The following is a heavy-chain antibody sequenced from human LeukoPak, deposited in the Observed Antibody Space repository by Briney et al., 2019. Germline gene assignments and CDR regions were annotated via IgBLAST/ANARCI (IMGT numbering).Heavy chain of an antibody. Sequence: GASVKVSCKASGYTFTSYYIHWVRQAPGQGLEWMGIIYPSGGSTSYAQKFQGRVTMTRDTSTSTVYMELSSLRSEDTAVYYCARDKSSPEYYYDSSGYYSNWGQGTLVTVSS. V-gene: IGHV1-46*03. CDR2: IYPSGGST. D-gene: IGHD3-22*01. J-gene: IGHJ4*02. CDR1: GYTFTSYY. CDR3: ARDKSSPEYYYDSSGYYSN.